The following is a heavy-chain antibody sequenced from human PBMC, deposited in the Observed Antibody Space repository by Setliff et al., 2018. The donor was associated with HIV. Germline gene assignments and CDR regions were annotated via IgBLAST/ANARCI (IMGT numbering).Heavy chain of an antibody. V-gene: IGHV4-34*01. Sequence: TSETLSLTCAVYGGSFSGYYWTWIRQPPGKGLEWIGEINHRGSTKYNPSLKSRVTISVDTSKNQFSLKLRSVTAADTAVYYCARPDGYSYVYWGQGTLVTVSS. CDR2: INHRGST. CDR1: GGSFSGYY. J-gene: IGHJ4*02. D-gene: IGHD5-18*01. CDR3: ARPDGYSYVY.